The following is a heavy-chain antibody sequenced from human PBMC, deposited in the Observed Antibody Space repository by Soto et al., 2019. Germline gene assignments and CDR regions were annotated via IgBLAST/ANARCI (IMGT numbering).Heavy chain of an antibody. CDR2: IYHSGST. D-gene: IGHD3-10*01. Sequence: TSETLSLTCAVSGGSISSSNWWSWVRQPPGKGLEWIGEIYHSGSTNYNPSLKSRVTISVDKSKNQFSLKLSSVTAADTAVYYWGRDTRVRGVINWFDPWGQEPLVTVPS. CDR3: GRDTRVRGVINWFDP. J-gene: IGHJ5*02. CDR1: GGSISSSNW. V-gene: IGHV4-4*02.